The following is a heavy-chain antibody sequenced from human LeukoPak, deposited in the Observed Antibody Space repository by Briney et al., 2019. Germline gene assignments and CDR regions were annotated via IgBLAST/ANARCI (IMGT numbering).Heavy chain of an antibody. V-gene: IGHV3-30*02. CDR1: GFTFSSYG. Sequence: GGSLRLSRAASGFTFSSYGMHWVRQAPGKGLEWVAFIRYDGSNKYYADSVKGRFTISRDNSKNTLYLQMNSLRAEDTAVYYCAKWGGYSSGWYSFRGAFNIWGQGTMVTVSS. CDR2: IRYDGSNK. CDR3: AKWGGYSSGWYSFRGAFNI. J-gene: IGHJ3*02. D-gene: IGHD6-19*01.